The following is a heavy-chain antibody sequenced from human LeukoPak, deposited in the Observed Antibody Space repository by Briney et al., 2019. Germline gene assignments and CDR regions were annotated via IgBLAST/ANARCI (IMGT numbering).Heavy chain of an antibody. V-gene: IGHV3-23*01. D-gene: IGHD5-24*01. CDR1: GFTFSNYA. CDR2: IIGSGGST. Sequence: GGSLRLSCAASGFTFSNYAMSWVRQAPGKGLEWVSAIIGSGGSTYYADSVKGRFTISRDNSKNTLYLHMISLRAEDTAVYYCAKNREGYNYPYYLDYWGQGTLVTVSS. CDR3: AKNREGYNYPYYLDY. J-gene: IGHJ4*02.